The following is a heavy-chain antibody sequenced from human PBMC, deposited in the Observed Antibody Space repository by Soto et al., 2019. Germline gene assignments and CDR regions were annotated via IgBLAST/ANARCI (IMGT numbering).Heavy chain of an antibody. CDR2: IYYSGST. V-gene: IGHV4-59*01. CDR1: GGSISSYY. J-gene: IGHJ3*02. CDR3: ARHVSGWDAFDI. Sequence: SETLSLTCTVSGGSISSYYWSWIRQPPGKGLEWIGYIYYSGSTNYNPSLKSRVTISVDTSKNQFSLKLSSVTAADTAVYYCARHVSGWDAFDIWGQGTMVTVS. D-gene: IGHD6-19*01.